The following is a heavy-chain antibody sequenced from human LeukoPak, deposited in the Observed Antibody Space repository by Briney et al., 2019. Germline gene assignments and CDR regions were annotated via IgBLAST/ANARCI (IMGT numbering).Heavy chain of an antibody. J-gene: IGHJ4*02. Sequence: GSQRLSCAGSGFPFSSHGMNWVRQAPGKGLEWVSGISPGGGPTYYADSVRGRFTISRDDSKNTLYLQMKNLRAEDTAVYYCAKDGAWLRFDDWGQGILVTVSS. CDR2: ISPGGGPT. CDR3: AKDGAWLRFDD. CDR1: GFPFSSHG. D-gene: IGHD5-12*01. V-gene: IGHV3-23*01.